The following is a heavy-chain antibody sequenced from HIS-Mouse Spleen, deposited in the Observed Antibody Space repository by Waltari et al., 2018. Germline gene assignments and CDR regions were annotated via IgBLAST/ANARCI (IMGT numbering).Heavy chain of an antibody. V-gene: IGHV4-34*01. Sequence: QVQLQQWCAGLLKPSETLSLTCAVYGGSFSGYYWSWIRQPPGKGLEWIGEINHSGSTNYTPSLKSRVTISVDTSKNQFSLKLSSVTAADTAVYYCARMGPASGSYGDYWGQGTLVTVSS. J-gene: IGHJ4*02. CDR2: INHSGST. CDR1: GGSFSGYY. D-gene: IGHD1-26*01. CDR3: ARMGPASGSYGDY.